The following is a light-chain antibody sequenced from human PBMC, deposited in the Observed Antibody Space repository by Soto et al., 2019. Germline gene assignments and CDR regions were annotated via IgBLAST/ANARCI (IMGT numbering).Light chain of an antibody. Sequence: QSALTQPASVSGSPGQSIAISCTGTRSDVGAYNYVSWYQQHPGKAPKLMISEVTNRPSGVSDRFSGSKSGNTASLTISGLRAEDEVVYYGTSFTGRFTFVFGTGTRLTVL. CDR1: RSDVGAYNY. V-gene: IGLV2-14*01. CDR2: EVT. CDR3: TSFTGRFTFV. J-gene: IGLJ1*01.